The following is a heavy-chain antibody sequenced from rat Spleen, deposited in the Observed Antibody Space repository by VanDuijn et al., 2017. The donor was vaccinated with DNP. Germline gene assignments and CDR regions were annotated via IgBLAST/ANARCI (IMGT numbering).Heavy chain of an antibody. CDR2: ISYDGVST. D-gene: IGHD1-4*01. J-gene: IGHJ2*01. CDR3: ARHVLPLRVWDY. V-gene: IGHV5-22*01. Sequence: EVQLVESGGGLVQPGRSLKLSCVVSGFTFSDYYMAWVRQAPTKGLEWVAYISYDGVSTYNGGSVKGRFTISRDIAKSTLYLEMNSLRSEDMATYYCARHVLPLRVWDYWGQGVMVTVSS. CDR1: GFTFSDYY.